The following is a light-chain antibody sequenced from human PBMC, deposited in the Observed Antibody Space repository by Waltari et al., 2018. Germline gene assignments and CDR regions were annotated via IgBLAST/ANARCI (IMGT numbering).Light chain of an antibody. CDR1: QSLLHSNGYNY. V-gene: IGKV2-28*01. CDR3: MQALGGLT. CDR2: LAS. Sequence: DIVMTQSPLSLPVTPGEPASISCRSGQSLLHSNGYNYVDWYLQKPGQSPQLLLYLASNRASGVPDRFSGSASGTEFTLKISRVEAEDVGVYYCMQALGGLTFGGGTKVEIK. J-gene: IGKJ4*01.